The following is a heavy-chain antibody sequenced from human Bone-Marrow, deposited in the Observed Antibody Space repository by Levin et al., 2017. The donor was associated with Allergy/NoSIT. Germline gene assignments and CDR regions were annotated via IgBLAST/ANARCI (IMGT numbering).Heavy chain of an antibody. Sequence: QTLSLTCTFSGFSLSTSGMYVSWIRQPPGKALEWLALIDWDAAKYYSTSLKTRLTISKDTSKNQVVFTMTNMDPVDTATYYCARTFTVSSSWYFDDWGQGTLVTVSS. J-gene: IGHJ4*02. V-gene: IGHV2-70*01. CDR1: GFSLSTSGMY. CDR2: IDWDAAK. D-gene: IGHD6-13*01. CDR3: ARTFTVSSSWYFDD.